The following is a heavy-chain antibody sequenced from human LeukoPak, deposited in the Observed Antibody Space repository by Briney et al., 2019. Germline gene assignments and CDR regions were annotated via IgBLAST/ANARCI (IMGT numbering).Heavy chain of an antibody. CDR2: IKQDGSEK. J-gene: IGHJ4*02. Sequence: PGGSLRLSCAASGFTFSSYWMSWVRQAPGKGLEWVANIKQDGSEKYYVDSVKGRFTISRDNAKNSLYLQMNSLRAEDTAVYYCARGGSLSSGWSTGYWGQGTLVTVSS. V-gene: IGHV3-7*01. CDR1: GFTFSSYW. D-gene: IGHD6-19*01. CDR3: ARGGSLSSGWSTGY.